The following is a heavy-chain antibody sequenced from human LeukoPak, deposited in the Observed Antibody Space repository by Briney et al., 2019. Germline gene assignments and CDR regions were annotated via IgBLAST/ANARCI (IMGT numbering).Heavy chain of an antibody. CDR1: GFTFSSYS. J-gene: IGHJ4*02. CDR2: IYSGGST. CDR3: ARGSTVAGPFGY. V-gene: IGHV3-53*01. D-gene: IGHD6-19*01. Sequence: GGSLRLSCAASGFTFSSYSMNWVRQAPGKGLEWVSVIYSGGSTYYADSVKGRFTISRDNSKNTLYLQMNSLRAEDTAVYYCARGSTVAGPFGYWGQGTLVTVSS.